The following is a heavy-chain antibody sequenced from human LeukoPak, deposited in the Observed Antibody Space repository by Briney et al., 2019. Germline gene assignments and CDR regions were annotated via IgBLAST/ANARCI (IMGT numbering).Heavy chain of an antibody. V-gene: IGHV1-3*01. CDR3: ARVLFYYYGMDV. J-gene: IGHJ6*02. Sequence: ASVKVSCKASGYTFTSYAMHWVRQSPGQRLEWMGWINAGNGNTKYSQKFQGRVTITRDTSASTAYMELRSLRSDDTAVYYCARVLFYYYGMDVWGQGTTVTVSS. CDR1: GYTFTSYA. CDR2: INAGNGNT.